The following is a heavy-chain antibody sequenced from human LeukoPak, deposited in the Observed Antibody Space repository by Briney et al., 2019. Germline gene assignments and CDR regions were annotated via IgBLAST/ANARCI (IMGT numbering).Heavy chain of an antibody. V-gene: IGHV3-43*01. CDR2: ISWDGGGT. CDR3: AKDGAPYSGYGGFDY. Sequence: GGSLRLSCAASGFTFDDYTMHWVRQAPGKGLEWVSLISWDGGGTYYADSVKGRFTISRDNSKNSLYLQMNSLRTEDTALYYCAKDGAPYSGYGGFDYWGQGTLVTVSS. J-gene: IGHJ4*02. CDR1: GFTFDDYT. D-gene: IGHD5-12*01.